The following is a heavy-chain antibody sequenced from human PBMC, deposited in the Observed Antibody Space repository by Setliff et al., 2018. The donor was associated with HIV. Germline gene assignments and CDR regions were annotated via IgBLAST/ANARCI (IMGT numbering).Heavy chain of an antibody. V-gene: IGHV1-46*01. D-gene: IGHD3-10*01. Sequence: ASVKVSCKTSGYTFTNYYVNWVRQAPGQGLEWMGIINCENGDTTYAQNFKDRVTVTRDTSTSTVYMDPSSLRPEDTAVYYCARETQTGTGSYLNWGQGTLVTVS. CDR1: GYTFTNYY. CDR3: ARETQTGTGSYLN. J-gene: IGHJ4*02. CDR2: INCENGDT.